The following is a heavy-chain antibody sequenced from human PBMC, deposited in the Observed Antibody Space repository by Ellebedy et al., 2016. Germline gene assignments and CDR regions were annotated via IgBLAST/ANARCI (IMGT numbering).Heavy chain of an antibody. J-gene: IGHJ4*02. CDR3: ARGLFAVVRDDY. CDR2: MNPNSGNT. D-gene: IGHD4-23*01. CDR1: GYTFTSYD. V-gene: IGHV1-8*01. Sequence: ASVKVSCKASGYTFTSYDINWVRQATGQGLEWMGWMNPNSGNTGYAQKFKGRVTMIRNTSISTAYMELSSLRSEDTAVYYCARGLFAVVRDDYWGQGTLVTVSS.